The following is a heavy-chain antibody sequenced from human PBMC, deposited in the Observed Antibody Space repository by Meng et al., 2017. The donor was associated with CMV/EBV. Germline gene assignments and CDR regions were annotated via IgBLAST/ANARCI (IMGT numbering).Heavy chain of an antibody. Sequence: GEALKISCAASGFAFSSYEMSLVRPTPGKGLEWISYIDTSGNTIYYADSVKGRFTISRDNVKSSLYLLMESLRAEDTAVYYCARIFCTTTDCYYDYWGRGTLVTVSS. D-gene: IGHD2-8*01. CDR3: ARIFCTTTDCYYDY. CDR1: GFAFSSYE. V-gene: IGHV3-48*03. J-gene: IGHJ4*02. CDR2: IDTSGNTI.